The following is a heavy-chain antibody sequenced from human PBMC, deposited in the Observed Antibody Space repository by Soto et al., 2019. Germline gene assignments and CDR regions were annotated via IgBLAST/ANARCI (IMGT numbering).Heavy chain of an antibody. CDR2: IYSGGST. Sequence: GSLRLSCAASGFTVSSNYMSWVRQAPGKGLEWVSVIYSGGSTYYADSVKGRFTISRDNSKNTLYLQMNSLRAEDTAVYYCARDGKIAVAGIGGWVEDYYGMDVWGQGTTVTVSS. V-gene: IGHV3-66*01. D-gene: IGHD6-19*01. CDR1: GFTVSSNY. J-gene: IGHJ6*02. CDR3: ARDGKIAVAGIGGWVEDYYGMDV.